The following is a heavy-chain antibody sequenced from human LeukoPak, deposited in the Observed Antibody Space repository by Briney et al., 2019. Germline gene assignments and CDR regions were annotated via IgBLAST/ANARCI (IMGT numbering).Heavy chain of an antibody. V-gene: IGHV4-34*01. CDR1: GGSFSGYY. Sequence: SETLSLTCAVYGGSFSGYYWSWIRQPPGKGLEWIGEINHSGSTNYNPSLKSRVTISVDTSKNQFSLKLSSVTAADTAVYYCARCLWGAPGVIDYWGQGTLVTVSS. CDR3: ARCLWGAPGVIDY. D-gene: IGHD3-10*01. J-gene: IGHJ4*02. CDR2: INHSGST.